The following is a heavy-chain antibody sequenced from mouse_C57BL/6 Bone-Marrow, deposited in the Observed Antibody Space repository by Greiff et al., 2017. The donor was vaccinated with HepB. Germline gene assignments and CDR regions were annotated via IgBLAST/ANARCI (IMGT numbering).Heavy chain of an antibody. J-gene: IGHJ2*01. V-gene: IGHV1-69*01. CDR3: ARWGSSGYPYFDY. Sequence: VQLQQSGAELVMPGASVKLSCKASGYTFTSYWMHWVKQRPGQGLEWIGEIDPSDSYTNYNQKFKGKSTLTVDKSSSTAYMQLSSLTSEDSAVYYCARWGSSGYPYFDYWGQGTTLTVSS. CDR1: GYTFTSYW. CDR2: IDPSDSYT. D-gene: IGHD3-2*02.